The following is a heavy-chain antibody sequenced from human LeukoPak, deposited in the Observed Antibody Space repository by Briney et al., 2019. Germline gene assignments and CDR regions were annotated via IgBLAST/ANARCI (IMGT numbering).Heavy chain of an antibody. V-gene: IGHV3-23*01. Sequence: GGSLRLSCAASGIIFSNYAMSWVCQAPGKGLEWASALSGSGGTTYYADSVTGRFTISRDNSKNTLYLQLNSLRAEDTAVYYCAKFILRGKYYLGCWGHRIPVTVSS. CDR2: LSGSGGTT. CDR1: GIIFSNYA. J-gene: IGHJ1*01. CDR3: AKFILRGKYYLGC. D-gene: IGHD1-26*01.